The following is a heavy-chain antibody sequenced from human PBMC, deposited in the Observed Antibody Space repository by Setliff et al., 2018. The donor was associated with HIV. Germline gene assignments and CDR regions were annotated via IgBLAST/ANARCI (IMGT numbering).Heavy chain of an antibody. D-gene: IGHD3-10*01. CDR2: IYYTEIT. CDR3: ATSPAGEILGSRPFYFDY. V-gene: IGHV4-31*03. J-gene: IGHJ4*02. CDR1: GGSISSGGYY. Sequence: PSETLSLTCTVSGGSISSGGYYWNWIRQHPGKGLEWIGHIYYTEITYYNPSLRSRLTISLDTSKNQFSLKLSSVTAADTAVYYCATSPAGEILGSRPFYFDYWGQGTLVTVSS.